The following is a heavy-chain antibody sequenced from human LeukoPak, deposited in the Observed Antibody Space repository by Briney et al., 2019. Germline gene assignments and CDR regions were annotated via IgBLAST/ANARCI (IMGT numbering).Heavy chain of an antibody. CDR3: AKGHGHYYGSGKKTYYYYYMDV. CDR1: GFTFDDYA. D-gene: IGHD3-10*01. J-gene: IGHJ6*03. V-gene: IGHV3-9*01. CDR2: ISWDSDTR. Sequence: GGSLRLSCVASGFTFDDYAMHWVRQAPGKGLEWVSGISWDSDTRRYADSVKGRFTISRDSARNSLYLEMSDLRIEDTAFYYCAKGHGHYYGSGKKTYYYYYMDVWGKGTTVIVS.